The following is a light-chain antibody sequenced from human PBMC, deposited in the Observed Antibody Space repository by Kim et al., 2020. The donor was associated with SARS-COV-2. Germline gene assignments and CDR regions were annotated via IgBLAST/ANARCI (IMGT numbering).Light chain of an antibody. CDR3: QQYNNWPRT. V-gene: IGKV3-15*01. J-gene: IGKJ2*01. CDR1: QSVSSN. Sequence: EIVMTQSPATLSVSPGERATLSCRASQSVSSNLAWYQQKPGQAPRLLIYGASTRATGIPARFSGSGSGTEFTLTISSLQSEDFEVYYCQQYNNWPRTFGQGTKLEI. CDR2: GAS.